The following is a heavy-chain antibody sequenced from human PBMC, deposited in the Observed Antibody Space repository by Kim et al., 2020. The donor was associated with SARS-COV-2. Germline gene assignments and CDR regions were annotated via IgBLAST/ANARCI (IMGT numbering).Heavy chain of an antibody. CDR3: ARATGDY. D-gene: IGHD3-10*01. CDR2: IKENG. Sequence: GGSLRLSCAASGFTFSNYWMTWVRQAPRKGLEWVATIKENGDSVKGRFTISRDNAKNSLHLQMNSLRVEDTAVYYCARATGDYWGQGTLVTVSS. J-gene: IGHJ4*02. CDR1: GFTFSNYW. V-gene: IGHV3-7*01.